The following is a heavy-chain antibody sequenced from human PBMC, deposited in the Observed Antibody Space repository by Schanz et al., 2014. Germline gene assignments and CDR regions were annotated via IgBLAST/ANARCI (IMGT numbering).Heavy chain of an antibody. D-gene: IGHD4-17*01. CDR3: ARDRGHGDLPGDI. CDR1: GGSVSSGGDY. Sequence: QVQLQESVPGLVKPSQTLSLTCTVSGGSVSSGGDYWSWIRQHPGKGLEWIGFISYSGSTYYNPSLKSRVTISVDTSKNQFSLNLSSATAADTAVYYCARDRGHGDLPGDIWGQGTMVTVSS. CDR2: ISYSGST. J-gene: IGHJ3*02. V-gene: IGHV4-31*03.